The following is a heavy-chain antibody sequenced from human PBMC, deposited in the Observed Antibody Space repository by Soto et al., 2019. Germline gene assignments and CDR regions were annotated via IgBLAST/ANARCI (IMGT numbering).Heavy chain of an antibody. J-gene: IGHJ3*02. V-gene: IGHV5-51*01. D-gene: IGHD2-15*01. CDR3: VRDRGACGGSCFDAFDI. CDR1: GYSFTSYW. Sequence: GESLKISCKGSGYSFTSYWIGWVRQMPGKGLEWMGIIYPGDSDTRYSPSFQGQVTISADKSISTAYLQWSSLKASDTAMYYCVRDRGACGGSCFDAFDIWGQGTMVTVSS. CDR2: IYPGDSDT.